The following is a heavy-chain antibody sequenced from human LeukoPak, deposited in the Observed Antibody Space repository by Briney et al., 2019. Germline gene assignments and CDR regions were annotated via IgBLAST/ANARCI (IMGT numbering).Heavy chain of an antibody. CDR3: ANWGAGTKGLY. CDR1: GFTFSSYW. CDR2: INSDGSTT. Sequence: GGSLRLSCGASGFTFSSYWMHWVRQAPGKGLVWISRINSDGSTTSYADSVKGRYSISRDNSKNTVFLQINRLRAEDTAIYYCANWGAGTKGLYWGQGTLVTVSS. J-gene: IGHJ4*02. D-gene: IGHD1-1*01. V-gene: IGHV3-74*01.